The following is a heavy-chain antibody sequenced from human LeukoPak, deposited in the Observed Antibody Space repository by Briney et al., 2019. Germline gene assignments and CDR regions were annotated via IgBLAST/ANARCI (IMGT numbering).Heavy chain of an antibody. D-gene: IGHD5-18*01. J-gene: IGHJ4*02. CDR3: TRALGYSYGYAVDY. CDR2: ISSSSGTI. Sequence: GGSLRLSCAASGFIFSNYNMNWIRQTPGKGLEWLSYISSSSGTIYYAASVKGRFTISGDNAKNSLYLQMSSMRAEYTAMYYCTRALGYSYGYAVDYWGQGTLVTVSS. CDR1: GFIFSNYN. V-gene: IGHV3-48*01.